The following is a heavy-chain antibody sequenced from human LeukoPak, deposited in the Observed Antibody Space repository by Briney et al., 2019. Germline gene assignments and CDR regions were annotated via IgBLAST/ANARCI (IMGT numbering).Heavy chain of an antibody. CDR1: GGSFSGYY. CDR3: ASSGIAVAGPSYYFDY. Sequence: SETLSLTCAVYGGSFSGYYWSWIRQPPGKGLEWIGEINHSGSTNYNPSLKSRVTISVDTSKNQFSLKVSSVTAADSAAYYCASSGIAVAGPSYYFDYWGQGTLVTVSS. V-gene: IGHV4-34*01. J-gene: IGHJ4*02. D-gene: IGHD6-19*01. CDR2: INHSGST.